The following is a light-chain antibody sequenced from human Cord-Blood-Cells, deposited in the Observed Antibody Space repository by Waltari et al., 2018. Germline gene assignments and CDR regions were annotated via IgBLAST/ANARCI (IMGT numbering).Light chain of an antibody. V-gene: IGKV3-15*01. CDR2: GAS. CDR1: QSVSSN. Sequence: EIVMTQSPATLSVSPGERATLSCRASQSVSSNLAWYQQKPGQAPRLLIYGASTRATGIPAMFSGRGSGTECTLTISSLQSEDFAVYYWQQYNSWWTFGQGTKVEIK. J-gene: IGKJ1*01. CDR3: QQYNSWWT.